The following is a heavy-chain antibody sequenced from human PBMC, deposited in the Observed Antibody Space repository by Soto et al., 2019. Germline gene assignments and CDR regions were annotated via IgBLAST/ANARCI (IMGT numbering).Heavy chain of an antibody. V-gene: IGHV1-69*10. D-gene: IGHD7-27*01. J-gene: IGHJ4*02. Sequence: ASVKVSCKASGGTFSSYAISWVRQAPGQGLEWMGGIIPILGIANYAQKFQGRVTITADKSTSTAYMELSSPRSEDTAVYYCARGELGTFDYWGQGTLVTVSS. CDR3: ARGELGTFDY. CDR2: IIPILGIA. CDR1: GGTFSSYA.